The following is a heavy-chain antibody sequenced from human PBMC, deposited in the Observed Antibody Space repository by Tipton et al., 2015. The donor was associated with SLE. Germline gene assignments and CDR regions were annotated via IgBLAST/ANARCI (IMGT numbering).Heavy chain of an antibody. D-gene: IGHD7-27*01. J-gene: IGHJ4*02. Sequence: TLSLTCTVSGASVSNYCLSWIRQPPGKGLDWIGYFYTSGNTNYNPSLKNRVTISVDTSKNQFSLRLTSVTAADTAIYYCAGLTGGPYYFDYWGQGALVTVSS. V-gene: IGHV4-4*08. CDR2: FYTSGNT. CDR1: GASVSNYC. CDR3: AGLTGGPYYFDY.